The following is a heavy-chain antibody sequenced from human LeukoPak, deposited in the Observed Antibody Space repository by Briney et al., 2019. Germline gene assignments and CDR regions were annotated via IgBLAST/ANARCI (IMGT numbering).Heavy chain of an antibody. CDR1: GLPFSSNW. CDR2: ITNDGSST. CDR3: VRSSGWPGY. D-gene: IGHD6-19*01. V-gene: IGHV3-74*01. J-gene: IGHJ4*02. Sequence: PGGSLRLSCAASGLPFSSNWMTWVRQAPGKGLVWVSRITNDGSSTTYADSVKGRFTISRDNAKNMLYLQVNSLRAEDTAVYYCVRSSGWPGYWGQGTMVTVSS.